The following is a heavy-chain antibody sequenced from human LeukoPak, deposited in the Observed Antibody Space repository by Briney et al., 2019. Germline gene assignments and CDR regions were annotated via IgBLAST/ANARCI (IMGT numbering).Heavy chain of an antibody. Sequence: ASVKVSCKASGYTSTNYAVNWVRQAPGQGLEWMGWINPNSGGTNYAQKFQGRVTMTRDTSISTAYMELSRLRSDDTAVYYCARSYKATNPYYYYYMDVWGKGTTVTVSS. CDR3: ARSYKATNPYYYYYMDV. V-gene: IGHV1-2*02. CDR1: GYTSTNYA. D-gene: IGHD5-12*01. J-gene: IGHJ6*03. CDR2: INPNSGGT.